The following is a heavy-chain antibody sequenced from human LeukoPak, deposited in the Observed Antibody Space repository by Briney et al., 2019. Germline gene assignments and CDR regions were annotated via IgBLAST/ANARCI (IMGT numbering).Heavy chain of an antibody. J-gene: IGHJ4*02. CDR1: GGSFSGYY. CDR2: INHSGST. Sequence: SETLSLTCAVYGGSFSGYYWSWIRQPPGKGLEWIGEINHSGSTNYNPSLKSRVTISVDTSKNQFSLKLSSVTAADTAVYYCARYYYDSSGYYHYLYFDYWGQGTLVTVSS. CDR3: ARYYYDSSGYYHYLYFDY. V-gene: IGHV4-34*01. D-gene: IGHD3-22*01.